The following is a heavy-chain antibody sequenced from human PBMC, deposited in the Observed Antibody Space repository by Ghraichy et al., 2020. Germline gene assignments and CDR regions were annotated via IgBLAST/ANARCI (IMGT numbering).Heavy chain of an antibody. D-gene: IGHD2-2*01. CDR3: ARDQGSSNNWFDP. J-gene: IGHJ5*02. Sequence: TLSLTCAVYGGSFSSYYWSWIRQPPGKGLEWIGEINHSGSTNYNPSLKSRVTISVDTSKNQFSLKLSSVTAADTAVYYCARDQGSSNNWFDPWGQGTLVTVSS. V-gene: IGHV4-34*01. CDR2: INHSGST. CDR1: GGSFSSYY.